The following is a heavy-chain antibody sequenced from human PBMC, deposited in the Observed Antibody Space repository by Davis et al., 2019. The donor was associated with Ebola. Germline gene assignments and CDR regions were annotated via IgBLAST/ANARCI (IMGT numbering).Heavy chain of an antibody. Sequence: GESLKISCAASGFTFSGYAMHWVRQAPGKGLEWVAVISYDGSNKYYADSVKGRFTISRDNSKNTLYLQMNSLRAEDTAVYYCAKDHLPTITIFGVVTQNYYGMDVWGQGTTVTVSS. J-gene: IGHJ6*02. CDR2: ISYDGSNK. CDR1: GFTFSGYA. V-gene: IGHV3-30*04. D-gene: IGHD3-3*01. CDR3: AKDHLPTITIFGVVTQNYYGMDV.